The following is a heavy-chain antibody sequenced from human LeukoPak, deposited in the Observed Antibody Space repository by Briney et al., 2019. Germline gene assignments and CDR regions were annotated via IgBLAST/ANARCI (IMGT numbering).Heavy chain of an antibody. D-gene: IGHD6-19*01. V-gene: IGHV3-30*04. Sequence: GGSLRLSCAASGFTFSSYAMHWVRQAPGKGLEWVAVISYDGNNKYYADSVKGRFTISRDNSKNTLYLQMNSLRAEDTTVYYCARDSGWYSSGWYYFDYWGQGTLVTVSS. CDR1: GFTFSSYA. J-gene: IGHJ4*02. CDR2: ISYDGNNK. CDR3: ARDSGWYSSGWYYFDY.